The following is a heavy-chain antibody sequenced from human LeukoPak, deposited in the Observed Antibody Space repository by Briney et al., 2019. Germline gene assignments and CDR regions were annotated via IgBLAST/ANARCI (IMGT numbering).Heavy chain of an antibody. V-gene: IGHV1-69*05. D-gene: IGHD3-9*01. CDR2: IIPIFGTA. CDR1: RGTFSSYD. Sequence: SVKVSCKASRGTFSSYDISCVRQAPGQVVEWMGGIIPIFGTANYAQKFQDRVTITTDESTSTAYVELSSLRSEDTAVYYCARARVARLVIALDPWGQGTLVTVSS. CDR3: ARARVARLVIALDP. J-gene: IGHJ5*02.